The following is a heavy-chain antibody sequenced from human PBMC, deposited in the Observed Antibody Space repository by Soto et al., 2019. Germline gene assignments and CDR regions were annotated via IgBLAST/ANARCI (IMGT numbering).Heavy chain of an antibody. CDR3: ARQYSGTWEVDH. D-gene: IGHD6-25*01. V-gene: IGHV4-39*01. CDR2: SHHSGST. J-gene: IGHJ4*02. Sequence: LSLTCTVSGDSISNIAYYWVWIRQPPGKGLEWIGNSHHSGSTYNSPSLKSQVTTTVDTSKNQFSLNLRSVTAADTAVYYCARQYSGTWEVDHWGPGTLVTVSS. CDR1: GDSISNIAYY.